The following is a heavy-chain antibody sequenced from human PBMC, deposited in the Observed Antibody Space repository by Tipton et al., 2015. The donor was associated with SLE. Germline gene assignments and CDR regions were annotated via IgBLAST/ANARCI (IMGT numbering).Heavy chain of an antibody. CDR1: GFTFSSYS. CDR2: ISGTTGTT. V-gene: IGHV3-48*04. CDR3: AKDRRPVFGVVIWDY. Sequence: GSLRLSCAASGFTFSSYSMNWVRQAPGKGLEWVSYISGTTGTTHYADSVQGRFTISRDNSKNTLFLQMNSLRAEDTAVYYCAKDRRPVFGVVIWDYWGQGTLVTVSS. J-gene: IGHJ4*02. D-gene: IGHD3-3*01.